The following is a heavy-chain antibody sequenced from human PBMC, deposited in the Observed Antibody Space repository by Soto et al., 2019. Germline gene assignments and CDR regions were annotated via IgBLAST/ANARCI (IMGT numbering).Heavy chain of an antibody. CDR3: ARGVSYRWVY. D-gene: IGHD3-16*02. V-gene: IGHV4-4*02. CDR2: VHHSGTT. J-gene: IGHJ4*02. Sequence: ASETLSLTCAVSGGSVNTDFWWSWVRQPPGKGLEWIGEVHHSGTTNYIQSLTSRLTMSVDKSGNQVPLELTSVAAADTAVYYCARGVSYRWVYWGQGTLVTVSS. CDR1: GGSVNTDFW.